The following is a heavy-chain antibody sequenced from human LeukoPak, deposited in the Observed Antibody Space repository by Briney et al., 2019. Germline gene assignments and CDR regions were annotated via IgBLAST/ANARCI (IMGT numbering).Heavy chain of an antibody. CDR2: ISGSGGST. CDR1: GFTFSSYA. V-gene: IGHV3-23*01. Sequence: QPGGSLRLSCAASGFTFSSYAMSWVRQAPGKGLEWVSAISGSGGSTYYADSVKGRFTISRDNSKNTLYLQMNSLRAEDTAVYYCAKPALIVVVVAATYDAFDIWGQRTMVTVSS. D-gene: IGHD2-15*01. J-gene: IGHJ3*02. CDR3: AKPALIVVVVAATYDAFDI.